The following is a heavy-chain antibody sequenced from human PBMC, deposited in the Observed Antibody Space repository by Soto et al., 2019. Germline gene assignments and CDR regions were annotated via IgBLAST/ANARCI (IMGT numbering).Heavy chain of an antibody. D-gene: IGHD3-16*02. CDR1: GFTFSSYS. CDR3: ASLYDYIWGSYRPTFDD. J-gene: IGHJ4*02. V-gene: IGHV3-21*01. CDR2: ISSSSSYI. Sequence: GGSLRLSCAASGFTFSSYSMNWVRQAPGKGLEWVSSISSSSSYIYYADSAKGRFTISRDNAKNSLYLQMNSLRAEDTAVYYCASLYDYIWGSYRPTFDDWGQGTLVTVSS.